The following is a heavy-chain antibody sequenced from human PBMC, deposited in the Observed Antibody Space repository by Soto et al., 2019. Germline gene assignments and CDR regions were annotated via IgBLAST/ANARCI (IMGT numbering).Heavy chain of an antibody. CDR2: INPKTAAT. CDR3: ARIKWGLNYYNGMDV. D-gene: IGHD1-26*01. Sequence: ASVKVTCKPSGYSFSDYFIQWVRLAPGQGLEWVAWINPKTAATNYAKKFQGRVSLTWDTSSTTAYMELTRLRPDDTAVYYCARIKWGLNYYNGMDVWGQGTTVTVSS. J-gene: IGHJ6*02. CDR1: GYSFSDYF. V-gene: IGHV1-2*02.